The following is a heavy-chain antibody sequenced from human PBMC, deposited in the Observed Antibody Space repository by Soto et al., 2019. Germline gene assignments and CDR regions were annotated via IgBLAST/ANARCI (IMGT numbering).Heavy chain of an antibody. V-gene: IGHV1-3*01. CDR2: INAGNGNT. Sequence: ASVKVSCKASGYTFTSYAMHWVRQAPGQRLEWMGWINAGNGNTKYSQKFQGRVTITRDTSASTAYMELSSLRSEDTAVYYCVLSSNWYPGGYYYGMDVWGQGTTVTVSS. CDR1: GYTFTSYA. J-gene: IGHJ6*02. D-gene: IGHD6-13*01. CDR3: VLSSNWYPGGYYYGMDV.